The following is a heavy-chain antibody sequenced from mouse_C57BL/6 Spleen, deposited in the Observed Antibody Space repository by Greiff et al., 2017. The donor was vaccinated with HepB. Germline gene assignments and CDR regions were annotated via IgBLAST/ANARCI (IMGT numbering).Heavy chain of an antibody. CDR3: ARVDGYYAYFDY. D-gene: IGHD2-3*01. CDR2: INYDGSST. Sequence: EVKLMESEGGLVQPGSSMKLSCTASGFTFSDYYMAWVRQVPEKGLEWVANINYDGSSTYYLDSLKSRFIISRDNAKNILYLQMSSLKSEDTATYYCARVDGYYAYFDYWGQGTTLTVSS. J-gene: IGHJ2*01. CDR1: GFTFSDYY. V-gene: IGHV5-16*01.